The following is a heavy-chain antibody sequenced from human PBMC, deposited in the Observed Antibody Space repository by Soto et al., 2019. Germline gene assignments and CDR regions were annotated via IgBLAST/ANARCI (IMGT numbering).Heavy chain of an antibody. D-gene: IGHD2-8*01. J-gene: IGHJ4*02. CDR3: ARMVQPPSFDY. Sequence: PSEMLSLTCTVSGGSISSYYWSWIRQPPGKGLEWIGYIYYSGSTNYNPSLKSRVTISVDTSKNQFSLKLSSVTAADTAVYYCARMVQPPSFDYWGQGTLVTVSS. CDR1: GGSISSYY. CDR2: IYYSGST. V-gene: IGHV4-59*01.